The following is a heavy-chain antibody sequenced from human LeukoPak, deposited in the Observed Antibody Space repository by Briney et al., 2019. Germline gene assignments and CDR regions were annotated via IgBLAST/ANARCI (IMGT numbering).Heavy chain of an antibody. CDR1: GFTFSGYS. CDR3: AKDPSGAGGDY. Sequence: GGSLRLSCEASGFTFSGYSMNWVRQAPGKGLEWVAVISYDGSNKYYADSVKGRFTISRDNSKNTLYLQMNSLRAEDTAVYYCAKDPSGAGGDYWGQGTLVTVSS. J-gene: IGHJ4*02. V-gene: IGHV3-30*18. D-gene: IGHD3-10*01. CDR2: ISYDGSNK.